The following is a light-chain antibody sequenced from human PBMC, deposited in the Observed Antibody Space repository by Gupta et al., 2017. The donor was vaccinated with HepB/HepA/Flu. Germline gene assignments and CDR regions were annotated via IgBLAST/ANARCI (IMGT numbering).Light chain of an antibody. CDR1: QNVNSN. V-gene: IGKV3-15*01. J-gene: IGKJ4*01. Sequence: EIVMTQSPATLSVSPGESATLSCRASQNVNSNLAWYQQKPGQTPRLLFYGASTRATGIPARFGGGGSGTEFTLTISSLQSEDFAVYYCQQYNDWFPLTFGGGTKVEIK. CDR3: QQYNDWFPLT. CDR2: GAS.